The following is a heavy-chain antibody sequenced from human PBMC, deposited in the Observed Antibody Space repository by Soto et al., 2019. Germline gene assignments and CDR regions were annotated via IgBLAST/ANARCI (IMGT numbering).Heavy chain of an antibody. CDR2: IKQDGSEK. J-gene: IGHJ6*04. CDR1: GFTFSNYW. V-gene: IGHV3-7*01. D-gene: IGHD2-2*01. Sequence: EVQLVESGGGLVQPGGSLRLSCAASGFTFSNYWMSWVRQAPGKGLEWVANIKQDGSEKYYVDSVKGRFTISRDNAKNSLYLQMNSLRAEDTAVYYCARSCGSSNCYANVCGKGTTVAVSS. CDR3: ARSCGSSNCYANV.